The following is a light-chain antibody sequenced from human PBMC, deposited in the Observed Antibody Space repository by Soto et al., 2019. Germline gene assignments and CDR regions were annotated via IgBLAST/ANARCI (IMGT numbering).Light chain of an antibody. Sequence: QSVLTQPASVSGSPGQSSTISCTGTSSDVGGYNYVSWYQQYPGKAPKLMIYDVTNRPSGVSNRFSGSKSGNTASLTISGLQAEDEADYYCGSYRITTAVFGTGTKVTAL. V-gene: IGLV2-14*01. J-gene: IGLJ1*01. CDR1: SSDVGGYNY. CDR2: DVT. CDR3: GSYRITTAV.